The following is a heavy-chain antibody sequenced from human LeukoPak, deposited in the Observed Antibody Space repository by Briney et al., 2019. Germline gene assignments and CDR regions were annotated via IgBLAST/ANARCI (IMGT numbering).Heavy chain of an antibody. Sequence: GGSLRLSCEASGFSFTNNAMSWVRQAPAKGLEWVSGIGSDVRTHYADSVKGRFTISRDNSKNTMYLQMNSLRAEDTAVYYCAKAILGWSFDYWGLGTLVTVSS. J-gene: IGHJ4*02. CDR2: IGSDVRT. D-gene: IGHD4-23*01. CDR1: GFSFTNNA. CDR3: AKAILGWSFDY. V-gene: IGHV3-23*01.